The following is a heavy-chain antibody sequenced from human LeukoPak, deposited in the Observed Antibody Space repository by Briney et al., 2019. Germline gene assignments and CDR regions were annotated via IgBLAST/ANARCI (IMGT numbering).Heavy chain of an antibody. CDR3: ARDKFVNYNWFDP. J-gene: IGHJ5*02. CDR2: MNPNSGNT. D-gene: IGHD2-21*01. CDR1: GYTFTSYD. Sequence: ASVKVSCKASGYTFTSYDINWVRQATGQGLEWMGWMNPNSGNTGYAQKFQGRVTMTRNTSISTAYMELSSLRPEDTAVYYCARDKFVNYNWFDPWGQGTLVTVSS. V-gene: IGHV1-8*01.